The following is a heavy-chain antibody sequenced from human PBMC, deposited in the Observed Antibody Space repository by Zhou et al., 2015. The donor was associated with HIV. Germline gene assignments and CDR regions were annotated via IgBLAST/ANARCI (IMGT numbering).Heavy chain of an antibody. D-gene: IGHD7-27*01. CDR2: INPNSGGT. Sequence: QVQLVQSGAEVKKPGASVKVSCKVSGYTFTDYFMHWVRQAPGQGLEWMGRINPNSGGTIYAQEFQGRVTMTRDTSISTVYMTLNRLRSEDTAAYYCAREGWGSWYFDLWGRGTLVSVSS. V-gene: IGHV1-2*06. CDR1: GYTFTDYF. CDR3: AREGWGSWYFDL. J-gene: IGHJ2*01.